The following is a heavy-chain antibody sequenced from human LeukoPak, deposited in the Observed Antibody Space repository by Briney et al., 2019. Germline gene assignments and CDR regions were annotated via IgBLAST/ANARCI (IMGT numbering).Heavy chain of an antibody. D-gene: IGHD6-13*01. V-gene: IGHV3-7*01. CDR1: GFTFSSYW. CDR3: RYSSRGGFDY. CDR2: IKPDGSEK. J-gene: IGHJ4*02. Sequence: GGSLRLSCADSGFTFSSYWMSWVRQAPGKGLEWVANIKPDGSEKYYVDSVGGRFTISRDNAKNSLYLQMNSLRAEDTAVYYCRYSSRGGFDYWGQGTLVTVSS.